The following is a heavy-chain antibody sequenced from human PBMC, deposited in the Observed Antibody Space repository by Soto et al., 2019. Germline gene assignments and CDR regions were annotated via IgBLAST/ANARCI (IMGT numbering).Heavy chain of an antibody. Sequence: QVQLQESGPGLVKPSGTLSLTCAVSGGSISSSNWWSWVRQPPGKGLEWIGEIYHSGSTNYNPSLKSRLSIAVXXSKHQFPLKLSSVTAADTAVYYCARVAVAGTRVDYWGQGTLVTVSS. CDR2: IYHSGST. CDR3: ARVAVAGTRVDY. D-gene: IGHD6-19*01. V-gene: IGHV4-4*02. J-gene: IGHJ4*02. CDR1: GGSISSSNW.